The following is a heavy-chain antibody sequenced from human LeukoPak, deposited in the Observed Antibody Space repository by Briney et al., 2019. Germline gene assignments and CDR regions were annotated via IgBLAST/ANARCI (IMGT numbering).Heavy chain of an antibody. CDR2: IWFDGSNK. J-gene: IGHJ4*02. CDR1: GFTFSSYG. V-gene: IGHV3-33*06. D-gene: IGHD6-19*01. CDR3: AKDQGEHGSGWSNFDY. Sequence: PGRSLRLSCAASGFTFSSYGMHWVRQAPGKGLEWVAVIWFDGSNKYYADSVKGRFTISRDNSKNTPYLQMNSLRAEDTAVYYCAKDQGEHGSGWSNFDYWGQGTLVTVSS.